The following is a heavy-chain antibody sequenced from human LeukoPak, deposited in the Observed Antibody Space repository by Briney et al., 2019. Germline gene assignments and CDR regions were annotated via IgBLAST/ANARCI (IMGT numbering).Heavy chain of an antibody. V-gene: IGHV3-9*01. Sequence: GGSLRLSCAASGFSFDEFAMHWARQAPGKGLEWVAGIIWNSGLIGYADSVKGRFTISRDNAKNSLYLQMNSLRAEDTALYYCARAVRNYYDSSGYSDFDYWGQGTLVTVSS. CDR3: ARAVRNYYDSSGYSDFDY. CDR2: IIWNSGLI. D-gene: IGHD3-22*01. J-gene: IGHJ4*02. CDR1: GFSFDEFA.